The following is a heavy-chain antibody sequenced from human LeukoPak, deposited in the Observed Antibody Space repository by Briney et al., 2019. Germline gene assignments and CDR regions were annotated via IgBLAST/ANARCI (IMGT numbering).Heavy chain of an antibody. V-gene: IGHV1-2*02. CDR3: ARDRNSPPPNWFDP. D-gene: IGHD2/OR15-2a*01. J-gene: IGHJ5*02. CDR2: INPNSGGT. Sequence: DSVSLSCNVSGYSITGYYLHWVRQAPGQGLEWMGWINPNSGGTNYAQKFQGRVTMTRDTSISTAYMELSRLRSDDTAVYYCARDRNSPPPNWFDPWGQGTLVTVSS. CDR1: GYSITGYY.